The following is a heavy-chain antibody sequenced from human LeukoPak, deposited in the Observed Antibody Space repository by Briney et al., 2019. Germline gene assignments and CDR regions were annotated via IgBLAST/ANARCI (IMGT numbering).Heavy chain of an antibody. V-gene: IGHV3-74*01. D-gene: IGHD6-19*01. CDR3: ATKQWLAPPPDS. CDR2: INTDGTVT. J-gene: IGHJ4*02. CDR1: GLPFSKYW. Sequence: PGESLRLSCAAYGLPFSKYWMLWVRQARGKGPESVSRINTDGTVTTYAASVKGRFTVTRDNTDNTMFLQMNSVRDEDTAVYYCATKQWLAPPPDSWGQGTPVTVSS.